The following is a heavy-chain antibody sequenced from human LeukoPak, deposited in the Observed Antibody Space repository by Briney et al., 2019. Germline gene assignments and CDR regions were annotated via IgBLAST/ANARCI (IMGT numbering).Heavy chain of an antibody. V-gene: IGHV3-23*01. J-gene: IGHJ5*02. Sequence: GGSLRLSCAASGFTFSSYAMSWVRQAPGKGLEWVSAISGSGGSTYYADSVKGRFTISRDNSKNTLYLQMNSLRAEDTAVYYCAGGYCSSTSCLSWFDPWGQGTLVTVSS. CDR3: AGGYCSSTSCLSWFDP. CDR2: ISGSGGST. CDR1: GFTFSSYA. D-gene: IGHD2-2*01.